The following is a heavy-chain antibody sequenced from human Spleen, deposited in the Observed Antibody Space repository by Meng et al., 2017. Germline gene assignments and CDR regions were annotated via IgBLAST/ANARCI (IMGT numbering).Heavy chain of an antibody. CDR1: EYTFSDWC. J-gene: IGHJ4*02. CDR2: INPNRGGT. D-gene: IGHD2-21*02. CDR3: ARVIRMTSPDFDY. V-gene: IGHV1-2*06. Sequence: QVQLVQSGTEVKNSGAAVKVSCKASEYTFSDWCIYWVRQAPGQGLEWMGRINPNRGGTNYAQHFQGRVTMTRDRSISTAYMGVRRLRSDDTAVYYCARVIRMTSPDFDYWGQGTLVTVSS.